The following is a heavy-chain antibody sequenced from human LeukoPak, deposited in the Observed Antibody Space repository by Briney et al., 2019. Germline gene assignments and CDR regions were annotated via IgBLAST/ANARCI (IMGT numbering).Heavy chain of an antibody. V-gene: IGHV3-23*01. Sequence: LSGGSLRLSCAASGFIFSSYGMNWVRQAPGKGLEWVSGIGGSSGYMAYYAESVKGRFTISRDNSQNTLYLQMNSLRAEDTAVYYCAKDLDCSSTSCSFDYWGQGTLVTVSS. CDR1: GFIFSSYG. CDR3: AKDLDCSSTSCSFDY. J-gene: IGHJ4*02. CDR2: IGGSSGYMA. D-gene: IGHD2-2*01.